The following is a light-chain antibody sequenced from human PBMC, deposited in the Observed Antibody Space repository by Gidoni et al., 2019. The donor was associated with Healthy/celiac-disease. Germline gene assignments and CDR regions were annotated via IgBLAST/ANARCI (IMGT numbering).Light chain of an antibody. CDR3: QQRSNWPPHST. CDR2: DAS. V-gene: IGKV3-11*01. CDR1: QSVSSY. Sequence: EIVLTQSPATLSLSPGERATLSCRASQSVSSYLAWYQQKPGQAPRLLIYDASNRATGIPARFSGSGSGTDFTLTISSLEPEDFAVYYCQQRSNWPPHSTFXXXTKVEIK. J-gene: IGKJ1*01.